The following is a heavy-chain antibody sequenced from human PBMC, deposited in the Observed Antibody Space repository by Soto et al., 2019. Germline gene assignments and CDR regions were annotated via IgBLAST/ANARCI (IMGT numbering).Heavy chain of an antibody. CDR2: IYDTGNT. Sequence: TLSLTCTVSGGSISSGGSYWSWLRQHPGKGLDHIGYIYDTGNTYYNPSLRSRVSISLDASKRQFSLKLSSVTAEDTAVYYCARGGAVRPFDSWGQGTLVTVSS. D-gene: IGHD3-16*01. CDR3: ARGGAVRPFDS. V-gene: IGHV4-31*03. CDR1: GGSISSGGSY. J-gene: IGHJ4*02.